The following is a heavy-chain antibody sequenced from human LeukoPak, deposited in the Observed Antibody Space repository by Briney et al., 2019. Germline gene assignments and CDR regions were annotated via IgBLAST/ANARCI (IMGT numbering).Heavy chain of an antibody. Sequence: PGGSLRLSCAASGFTFSSYEMNWVRQAPGKGLEWVSSISSSSSYIYYADSVKGRFTISRDDANNSLYLQLNSLGVEDTAVYYCVRDLRRFDTAVITYFDYWGQGTLVTVSS. J-gene: IGHJ4*02. CDR3: VRDLRRFDTAVITYFDY. CDR2: ISSSSSYI. V-gene: IGHV3-21*01. CDR1: GFTFSSYE. D-gene: IGHD2/OR15-2a*01.